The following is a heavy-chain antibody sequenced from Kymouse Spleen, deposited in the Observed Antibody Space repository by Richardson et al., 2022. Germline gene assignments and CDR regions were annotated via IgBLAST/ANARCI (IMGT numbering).Heavy chain of an antibody. CDR3: AREKYSSGWYPNWFDP. J-gene: IGHJ5*02. Sequence: QVQLVQSGAEVKKPGASVKVSCKASGYTFTSYYMHWVRQAPGQGLEWMGIINPSGGSTSYAQKFQGRVTMTRDTSTSTVYMELSSLRSEDTAVYYCAREKYSSGWYPNWFDPWGQGTLVTVSS. D-gene: IGHD6-19*01. CDR1: GYTFTSYY. CDR2: INPSGGST. V-gene: IGHV1-46*03.